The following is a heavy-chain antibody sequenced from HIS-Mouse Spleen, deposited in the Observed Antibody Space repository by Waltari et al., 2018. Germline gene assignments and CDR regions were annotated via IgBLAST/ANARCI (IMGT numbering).Heavy chain of an antibody. CDR2: SYYSGST. D-gene: IGHD6-13*01. CDR1: GGSTSSSSYY. Sequence: QLQLQESGPGLVKPSETLSLTCPVSGGSTSSSSYYWGWIRQPPGKGLEWIGSSYYSGSTYYNPSLKSRVTISVDTSKNQFSLKLSSVTAADTAVYYCAREIPYSSSWYDWYFDLWGRGTLVTVSS. V-gene: IGHV4-39*07. CDR3: AREIPYSSSWYDWYFDL. J-gene: IGHJ2*01.